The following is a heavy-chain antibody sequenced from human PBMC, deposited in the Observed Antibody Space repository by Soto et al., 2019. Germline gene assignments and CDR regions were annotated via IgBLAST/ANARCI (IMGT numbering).Heavy chain of an antibody. CDR3: TRGPRPSSVGTGAF. J-gene: IGHJ4*02. D-gene: IGHD3-10*01. CDR2: ISDDGSRA. CDR1: GFTFSTYW. Sequence: EVQLVESGGDLVQPGWSLRLSCTASGFTFSTYWMHWVRQVPGNGPEWVSRISDDGSRADYADSVKGRCTISRDNATNALYLEMHVLRAEDTAVYYCTRGPRPSSVGTGAFWGQGIPVTVSS. V-gene: IGHV3-74*01.